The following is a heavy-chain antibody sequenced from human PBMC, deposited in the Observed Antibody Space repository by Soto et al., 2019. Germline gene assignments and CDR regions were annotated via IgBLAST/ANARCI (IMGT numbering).Heavy chain of an antibody. CDR2: ISGSGGST. D-gene: IGHD3-22*01. CDR3: AKDTLNEYYYDSSGYSGDAFDI. J-gene: IGHJ3*02. CDR1: GFTFSSYA. Sequence: QTGGSLRLSCAASGFTFSSYAMSWVRQAPGKGLEWVSAISGSGGSTYYADSVKGRFTISRDNSKNTLYLQMNSLRAEDTAVYYCAKDTLNEYYYDSSGYSGDAFDIWGQETMVT. V-gene: IGHV3-23*01.